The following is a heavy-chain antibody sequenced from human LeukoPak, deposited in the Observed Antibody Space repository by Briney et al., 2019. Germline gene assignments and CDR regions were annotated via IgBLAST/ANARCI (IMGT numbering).Heavy chain of an antibody. Sequence: GGSLRLSCAASGFTFSDYYMSWIRQAPGKGLEWVSYISSSSTTIYYADSVKGRFTISRDNAKNSLYLQMNSLRAEDTAVYYCAKDRCGGDCPISSIWGQGTMITVSS. CDR2: ISSSSTTI. J-gene: IGHJ3*02. V-gene: IGHV3-11*04. D-gene: IGHD2-21*02. CDR1: GFTFSDYY. CDR3: AKDRCGGDCPISSI.